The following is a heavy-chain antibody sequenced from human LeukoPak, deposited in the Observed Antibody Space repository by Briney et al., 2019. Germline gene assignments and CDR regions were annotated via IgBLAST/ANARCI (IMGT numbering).Heavy chain of an antibody. CDR3: AREYGDYGNQPSHYYYYYGMDV. CDR1: GFTFSSYA. CDR2: ISYDGSNK. V-gene: IGHV3-30-3*01. Sequence: GGSLRLSCAASGFTFSSYAMHWVRRAPGKGLEWVAVISYDGSNKYYADSVKGRFTISRDNSKDTLYLQMNSLRAEDTAVYYCAREYGDYGNQPSHYYYYYGMDVWGQGTTVTVSS. D-gene: IGHD4-17*01. J-gene: IGHJ6*02.